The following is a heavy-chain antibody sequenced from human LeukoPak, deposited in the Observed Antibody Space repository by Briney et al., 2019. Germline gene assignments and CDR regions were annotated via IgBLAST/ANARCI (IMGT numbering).Heavy chain of an antibody. CDR1: GGSISSYY. CDR2: IYTSGST. J-gene: IGHJ4*02. D-gene: IGHD6-6*01. V-gene: IGHV4-4*07. CDR3: ARGDYPDQYSSSAPFDY. Sequence: SETLSLTCTVSGGSISSYYWSWIRQPAGKGLEWIGRIYTSGSTNYNPSLKSRVTMSVDTSKNQFSLKLSSVTAADTAVYYCARGDYPDQYSSSAPFDYWGQGTLVTVSS.